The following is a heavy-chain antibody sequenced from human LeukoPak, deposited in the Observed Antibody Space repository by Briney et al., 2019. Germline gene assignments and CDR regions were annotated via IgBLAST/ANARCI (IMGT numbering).Heavy chain of an antibody. D-gene: IGHD1-26*01. J-gene: IGHJ5*02. Sequence: PSETLSLTCTVSGGSISSHYWSWLRQPPGKGLEWIGYIFHRGSTNYNPSLKSRVTISVDTSKNQISLRVTSVTAADTAVYYCARGGSQEAFSSSGFDPWGQGALVTVSS. CDR2: IFHRGST. CDR3: ARGGSQEAFSSSGFDP. V-gene: IGHV4-59*11. CDR1: GGSISSHY.